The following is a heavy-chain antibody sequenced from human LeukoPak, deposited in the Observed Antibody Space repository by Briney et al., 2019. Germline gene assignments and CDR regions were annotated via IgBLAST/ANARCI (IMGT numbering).Heavy chain of an antibody. Sequence: GASVTVSCKASAYTFTSYYTHWVRQAPGQGLEWMGIINPNGGSTSYAQKFQGRVVMTRDTSTSTVFMELTSLRSEDTAVYFCAREGVLQGGYYRYYFDYWGQGTLVTVSS. D-gene: IGHD3-3*01. CDR2: INPNGGST. J-gene: IGHJ4*02. V-gene: IGHV1-46*01. CDR1: AYTFTSYY. CDR3: AREGVLQGGYYRYYFDY.